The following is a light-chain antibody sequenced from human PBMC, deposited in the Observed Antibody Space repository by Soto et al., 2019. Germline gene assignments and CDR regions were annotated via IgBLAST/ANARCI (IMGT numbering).Light chain of an antibody. V-gene: IGKV1-12*01. J-gene: IGKJ3*01. Sequence: DIQMTQSPSSVSASVGDRVTITCRASQGISNWLAWYQQKPGKAPSLLNHAASSLQSGVPSRFSGSGYGTDFTLTISSLQPEDFATYFCQQANSLPVTFGPGTKVDIK. CDR1: QGISNW. CDR2: AAS. CDR3: QQANSLPVT.